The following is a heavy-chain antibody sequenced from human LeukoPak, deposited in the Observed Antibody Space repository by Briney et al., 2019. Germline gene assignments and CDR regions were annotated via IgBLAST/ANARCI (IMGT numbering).Heavy chain of an antibody. CDR2: ISSSSSTI. CDR1: GFTFSSYS. D-gene: IGHD3-22*01. V-gene: IGHV3-48*04. Sequence: GGSLRLSCAASGFTFSSYSINWVRQAPGRGLEWVSYISSSSSTIYYADSVKGRFTISRDNAKNSLYLQMNGLRAEDTAVYYCARNYYYDSSGYTSDYWGQGTLVTVSS. J-gene: IGHJ4*02. CDR3: ARNYYYDSSGYTSDY.